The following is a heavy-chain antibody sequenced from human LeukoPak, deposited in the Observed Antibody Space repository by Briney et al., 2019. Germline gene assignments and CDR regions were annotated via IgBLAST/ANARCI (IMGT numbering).Heavy chain of an antibody. CDR2: IIPILGIA. D-gene: IGHD3-3*02. CDR3: ASTFLESSSYFDY. Sequence: ASVNVSCKASGGTFSSYAISWVRQAPGQGLEWMGRIIPILGIANYAQKFQGRVTITADKSTSTAYMELSSLRSEDTAVYYCASTFLESSSYFDYWGQGTLVTVSS. CDR1: GGTFSSYA. J-gene: IGHJ4*02. V-gene: IGHV1-69*04.